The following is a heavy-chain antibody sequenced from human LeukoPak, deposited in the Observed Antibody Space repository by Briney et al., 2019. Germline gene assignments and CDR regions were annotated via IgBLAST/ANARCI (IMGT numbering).Heavy chain of an antibody. J-gene: IGHJ6*03. V-gene: IGHV1-69*06. CDR1: GYRFTGYY. Sequence: ASVKVSCKAFGYRFTGYYLHWVRQAPGQGLEWMGGIIPIFGTANYAQKFQGRVTITADKSTSTAYMELSSLRSEDTAVYYCARARNYYDSSGIYYMDVWGKGTTVTVSS. CDR3: ARARNYYDSSGIYYMDV. CDR2: IIPIFGTA. D-gene: IGHD3-22*01.